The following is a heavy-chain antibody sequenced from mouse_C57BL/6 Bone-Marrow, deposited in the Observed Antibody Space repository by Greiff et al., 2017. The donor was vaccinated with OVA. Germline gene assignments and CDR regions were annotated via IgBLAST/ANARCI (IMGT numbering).Heavy chain of an antibody. D-gene: IGHD2-2*01. V-gene: IGHV1-42*01. Sequence: EVQLQQSGPELVKPGASVKISCKASGYSFTGYYMNWVKQSPEKSLEWIGEINPSTGGTTYNQKFKAKAPLTVDKSSSTAYMQLKSLTSEDSAVYYCARWDGYDWFAYWGQGTLVTVSA. CDR1: GYSFTGYY. CDR2: INPSTGGT. J-gene: IGHJ3*01. CDR3: ARWDGYDWFAY.